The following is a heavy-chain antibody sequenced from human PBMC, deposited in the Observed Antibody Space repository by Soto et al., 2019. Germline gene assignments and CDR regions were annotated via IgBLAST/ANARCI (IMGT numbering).Heavy chain of an antibody. D-gene: IGHD3-10*02. Sequence: AGSMRLSCAASGFSISDHYMSWIRQAPGKGLEWVSYSSNSGTFTKYADSVKGRFSISRDNAKNSLYLEINSLRGEDTAIYYCVRSGDNYNVLDYWGQGTPVTVSS. CDR1: GFSISDHY. CDR3: VRSGDNYNVLDY. V-gene: IGHV3-11*03. CDR2: SSNSGTFT. J-gene: IGHJ4*02.